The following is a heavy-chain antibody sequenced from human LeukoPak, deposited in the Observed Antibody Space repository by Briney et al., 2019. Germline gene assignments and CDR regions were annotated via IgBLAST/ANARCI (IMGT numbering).Heavy chain of an antibody. CDR3: ARNSRNSGNFDS. CDR1: GYTFTSYD. Sequence: GASVKVSCKASGYTFTSYDINWVRQATGQGLEWVGWMNPNSGDTGYAQKFQGRITMTRNTSISTAYMELSSLRSEDTAVYYCARNSRNSGNFDSWGQGTLVTVSS. J-gene: IGHJ4*02. V-gene: IGHV1-8*01. D-gene: IGHD3-10*01. CDR2: MNPNSGDT.